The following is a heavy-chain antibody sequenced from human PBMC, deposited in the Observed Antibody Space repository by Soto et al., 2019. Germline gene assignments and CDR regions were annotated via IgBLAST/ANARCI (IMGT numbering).Heavy chain of an antibody. Sequence: QVQLQESGPGLVKPSETLSLTCTVSGGSISSYYWSWIRQPPGKGLGWIGYIYYSGSTNYNPSLKSRVTISVDTSKNQFSLKLSSVIAADTAVYYCARGVASGWSDAFDIWGQGTMVTVSS. CDR3: ARGVASGWSDAFDI. J-gene: IGHJ3*02. CDR1: GGSISSYY. D-gene: IGHD6-19*01. CDR2: IYYSGST. V-gene: IGHV4-59*01.